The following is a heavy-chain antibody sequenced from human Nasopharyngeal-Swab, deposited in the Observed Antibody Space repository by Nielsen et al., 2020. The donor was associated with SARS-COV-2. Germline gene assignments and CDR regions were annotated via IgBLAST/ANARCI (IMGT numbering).Heavy chain of an antibody. Sequence: GESLKISYAASGFTFSSYSMNWVRQAPGKGLEWVSAISGSGGSTYYADSVKGRFTISRDNSKNTLYLQMNSLRAEDTAVYYCAKDPSYSGSYYWDYWGQGTLVTVSS. CDR2: ISGSGGST. V-gene: IGHV3-23*01. CDR3: AKDPSYSGSYYWDY. CDR1: GFTFSSYS. D-gene: IGHD1-26*01. J-gene: IGHJ4*02.